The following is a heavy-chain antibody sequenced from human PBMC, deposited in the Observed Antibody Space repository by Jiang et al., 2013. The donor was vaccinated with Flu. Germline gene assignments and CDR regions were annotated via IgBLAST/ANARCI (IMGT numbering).Heavy chain of an antibody. J-gene: IGHJ5*02. Sequence: SLTCAVSGYSISSGYYWGWIRQPPGKGLEWIGSIYHSGSTYYNPSLKSRVTISVDTSKNQFSLKLSSVTAADTAVYYCARRDGSKWGGWFDPWGQGTLVTVSS. V-gene: IGHV4-38-2*01. CDR1: GYSISSGYY. CDR3: ARRDGSKWGGWFDP. CDR2: IYHSGST. D-gene: IGHD5-24*01.